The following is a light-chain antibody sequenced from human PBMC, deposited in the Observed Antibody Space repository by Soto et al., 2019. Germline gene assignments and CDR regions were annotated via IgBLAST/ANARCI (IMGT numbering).Light chain of an antibody. J-gene: IGKJ5*01. CDR3: QQRSNWPPIT. CDR1: QSVFNNH. Sequence: EIVLTQSPGTLSLSPWERATLSCMPSQSVFNNHIGWYQQKPGQAPRRLIFGASNRATGIPARFSGSGSGTDFTLTISSLEPEDFAVYYCQQRSNWPPITFGQGTRLEIK. V-gene: IGKV3-11*01. CDR2: GAS.